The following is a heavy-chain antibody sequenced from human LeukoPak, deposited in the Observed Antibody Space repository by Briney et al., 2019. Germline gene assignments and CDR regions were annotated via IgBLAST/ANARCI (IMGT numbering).Heavy chain of an antibody. Sequence: PGRSLRLSCAASGFTFSSYAMHWVRQAPGKGLEWVAVISYDGSNKYYADSVKGRLTISRDNSKNTLYLQMNSLRAEDTAVYYCARAGGPIVVVIATDYWGQGTLVTVSS. CDR3: ARAGGPIVVVIATDY. J-gene: IGHJ4*02. V-gene: IGHV3-30-3*01. CDR1: GFTFSSYA. CDR2: ISYDGSNK. D-gene: IGHD2-21*01.